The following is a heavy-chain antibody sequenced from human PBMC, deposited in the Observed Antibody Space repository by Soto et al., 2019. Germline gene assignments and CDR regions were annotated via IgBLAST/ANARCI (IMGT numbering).Heavy chain of an antibody. CDR2: IYYSGST. Sequence: KPSETLSLTCTVSGGSISSGDYYWSWIRQPPGKGLEWIGYIYYSGSTYYNPSLKSRVTISVDMSKNQFSLKLSSVTAADTAVYYCARAPVWFGERYYYYYYGMDVWGQGTTVTVSS. D-gene: IGHD3-10*01. J-gene: IGHJ6*02. CDR3: ARAPVWFGERYYYYYYGMDV. CDR1: GGSISSGDYY. V-gene: IGHV4-30-4*01.